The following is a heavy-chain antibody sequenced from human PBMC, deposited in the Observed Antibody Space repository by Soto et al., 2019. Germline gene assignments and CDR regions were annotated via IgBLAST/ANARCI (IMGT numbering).Heavy chain of an antibody. D-gene: IGHD3-16*01. V-gene: IGHV1-2*04. CDR3: ARDYYDGSASYGIEI. CDR1: GYTFTGYY. Sequence: QVHLVQSGAEVKKPGASVKVSCKASGYTFTGYYIHWVRQAPGQGLEWMGWINPKSGDAHIAQKFEGWVTMTRDTSISTTYMELSSLRSNDTAVYYCARDYYDGSASYGIEIWGQGTMVTVAS. CDR2: INPKSGDA. J-gene: IGHJ3*02.